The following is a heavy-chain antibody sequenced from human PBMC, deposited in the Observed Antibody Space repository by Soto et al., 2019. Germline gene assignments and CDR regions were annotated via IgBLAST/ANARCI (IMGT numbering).Heavy chain of an antibody. J-gene: IGHJ5*02. D-gene: IGHD6-19*01. V-gene: IGHV3-23*01. Sequence: VGSLRLSCALSGFSLSDYAMSWVRRAPGKGLEWVSTISGSGSTTHYEGSVKGRFIISGDNSKNTLYLQMNSLRAEDTAVYYCAKGKQWLVPGWFDPWGPGTLVTVSS. CDR3: AKGKQWLVPGWFDP. CDR1: GFSLSDYA. CDR2: ISGSGSTT.